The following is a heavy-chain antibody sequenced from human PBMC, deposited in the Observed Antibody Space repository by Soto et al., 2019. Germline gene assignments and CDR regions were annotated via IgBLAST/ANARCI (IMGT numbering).Heavy chain of an antibody. D-gene: IGHD3-10*01. Sequence: PWGSLRLSCAPSGFTFSNYAMFWVRQAPGKGLEWVSTIFAGGGSTYYADSVKGRFTISRDNSKNILFLQMDSLRAEDTAVYFCAKDLIRGDGYIDFDYWGQGTLVTVSS. V-gene: IGHV3-23*01. CDR2: IFAGGGST. CDR1: GFTFSNYA. J-gene: IGHJ4*02. CDR3: AKDLIRGDGYIDFDY.